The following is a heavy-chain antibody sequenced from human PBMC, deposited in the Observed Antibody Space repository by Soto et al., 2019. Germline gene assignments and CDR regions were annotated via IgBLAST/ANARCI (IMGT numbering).Heavy chain of an antibody. J-gene: IGHJ5*02. CDR2: IWYDGSNK. CDR3: ARDPETGTSYWFDP. CDR1: WFTFCSYG. V-gene: IGHV3-33*01. Sequence: GGSLRLSCAASWFTFCSYGMHGVRQAPGKGLEWVAVIWYDGSNKYYADSVKGRFTISRDNSKNTLYLQMNSLRAEDTAVYYCARDPETGTSYWFDPWGQGTLVTVPS. D-gene: IGHD1-1*01.